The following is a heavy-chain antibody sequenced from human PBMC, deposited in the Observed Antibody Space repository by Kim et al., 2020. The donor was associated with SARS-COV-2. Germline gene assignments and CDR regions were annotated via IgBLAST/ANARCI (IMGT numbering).Heavy chain of an antibody. V-gene: IGHV3-23*01. CDR3: AKDLYDYSAMDV. D-gene: IGHD3-10*01. J-gene: IGHJ6*02. Sequence: HYADSVKGRFNISRDNSRKTLHLQMSSLRVEDSAIYSCAKDLYDYSAMDVWGQGTTVTVSS.